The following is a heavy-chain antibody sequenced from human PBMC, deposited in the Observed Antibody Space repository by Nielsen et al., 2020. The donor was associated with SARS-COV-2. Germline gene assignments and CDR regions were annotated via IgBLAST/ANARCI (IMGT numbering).Heavy chain of an antibody. CDR2: ISAYNGNT. Sequence: ASVKASCKASGYTFTSYGISWVRPAPGQGLEWMGWISAYNGNTNYAQKLQGRVTMTTDTSTSTAYMELRSLRSDDTAVYYCARRTFASGSYHFDYWGQGTLVTVSS. CDR3: ARRTFASGSYHFDY. CDR1: GYTFTSYG. V-gene: IGHV1-18*01. J-gene: IGHJ4*02. D-gene: IGHD1-26*01.